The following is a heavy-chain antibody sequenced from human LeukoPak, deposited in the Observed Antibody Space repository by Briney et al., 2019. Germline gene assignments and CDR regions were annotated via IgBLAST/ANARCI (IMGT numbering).Heavy chain of an antibody. D-gene: IGHD2-8*01. V-gene: IGHV4-34*01. CDR1: GGSFSGYY. CDR3: ARGTERMVYAIAY. Sequence: PSETLSLTCAVYGGSFSGYYWSWIRQPPGKGLEWIGEINHSGSTNYNPSRKSRVTIPVDTSKNQFALKLSSVTAADTAVYYCARGTERMVYAIAYWGQGTLVTVSS. CDR2: INHSGST. J-gene: IGHJ4*02.